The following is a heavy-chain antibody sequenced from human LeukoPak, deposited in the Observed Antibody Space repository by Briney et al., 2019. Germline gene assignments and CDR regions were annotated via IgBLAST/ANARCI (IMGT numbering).Heavy chain of an antibody. J-gene: IGHJ4*02. D-gene: IGHD3-22*01. V-gene: IGHV1-69*05. CDR2: IIPIFGTA. CDR1: GGTFSSYA. CDR3: ARDDYYYDSSGYYLDY. Sequence: SVKVSCKASGGTFSSYAISWVRQAPGQGLEWMGGIIPIFGTANYAQKFQGRVTITTDESTSTAYMELSSLRSEDTAVYCCARDDYYYDSSGYYLDYWGQGTLVTVSS.